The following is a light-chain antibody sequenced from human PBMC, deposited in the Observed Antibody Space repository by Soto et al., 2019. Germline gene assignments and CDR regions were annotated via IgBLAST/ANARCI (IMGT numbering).Light chain of an antibody. CDR3: QQYTGLPRT. J-gene: IGKJ1*01. Sequence: EIVMTQSPATLSVSPGERATLSCRASQSVGGDLAWYQQKPGQAPRLLIYGASNRATGIPDRFSGSGSGTDFTLTISRLEPEDFAVYYCQQYTGLPRTFGQGTKVDIK. V-gene: IGKV3D-15*02. CDR2: GAS. CDR1: QSVGGD.